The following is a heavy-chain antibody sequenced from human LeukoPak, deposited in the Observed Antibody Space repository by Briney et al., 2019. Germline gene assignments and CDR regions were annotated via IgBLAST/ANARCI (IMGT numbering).Heavy chain of an antibody. CDR1: GYTFTGFF. CDR2: INPNIGDA. Sequence: GASVKVSCKASGYTFTGFFTHWVRQAPGQGLEWMGWINPNIGDAYYAQKFQGRVTMTRDRSINTAYMELSRLTSDDTAVYYCARMDLDGGDSIGFDSWGQGTLVTVSS. CDR3: ARMDLDGGDSIGFDS. D-gene: IGHD2-21*02. V-gene: IGHV1-2*02. J-gene: IGHJ5*01.